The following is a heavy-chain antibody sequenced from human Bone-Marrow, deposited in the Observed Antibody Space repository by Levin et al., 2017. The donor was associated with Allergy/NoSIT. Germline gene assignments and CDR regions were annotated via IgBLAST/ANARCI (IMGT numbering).Heavy chain of an antibody. Sequence: SCAASGFTFSDYYMSWIRQAPGKGLDWVSYISSAGGTVYYAESVRGRFTISRDNAKNSVYLQMNSLRAEDTAVYYCARALTQITMNRGAEQSFFDNWGQGSLVTVSS. J-gene: IGHJ4*02. CDR3: ARALTQITMNRGAEQSFFDN. CDR2: ISSAGGTV. V-gene: IGHV3-11*01. CDR1: GFTFSDYY. D-gene: IGHD3-10*01.